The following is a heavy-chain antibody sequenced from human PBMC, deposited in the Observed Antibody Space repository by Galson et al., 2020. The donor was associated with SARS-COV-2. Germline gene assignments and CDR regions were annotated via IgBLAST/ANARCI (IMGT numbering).Heavy chain of an antibody. CDR3: ARGAYYYDSSGYFLDY. J-gene: IGHJ4*02. CDR2: IIPIFGTA. Sequence: ASLKVSCKASGGTFSSYAISWVRQAPGQGLEWMGRIIPIFGTANYAQKFQGRVTITADKSTSTAYMELSSLRSEDTAVYYCARGAYYYDSSGYFLDYWGQGTLVTVSS. V-gene: IGHV1-69*06. D-gene: IGHD3-22*01. CDR1: GGTFSSYA.